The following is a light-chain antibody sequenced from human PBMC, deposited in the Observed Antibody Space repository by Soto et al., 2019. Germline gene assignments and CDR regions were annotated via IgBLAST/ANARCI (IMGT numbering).Light chain of an antibody. J-gene: IGKJ1*01. V-gene: IGKV3-11*01. CDR2: DAS. CDR3: QQRSNWPPT. Sequence: EIVLTQSPGTLSLSPGESATLSCRASQSVSSYLAWYQQKPGQAPRLLIYDASNTATGIPARFSGSGSGTDFTLTISSLEPEDFAVYYCQQRSNWPPTFGQGTKVDIK. CDR1: QSVSSY.